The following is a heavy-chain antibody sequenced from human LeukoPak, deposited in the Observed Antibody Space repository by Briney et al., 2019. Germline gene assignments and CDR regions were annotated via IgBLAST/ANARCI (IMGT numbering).Heavy chain of an antibody. D-gene: IGHD3-10*01. Sequence: GGSLRLSCAASGFTFSSYGMHWVRQAPGKGLEWVAVIWYDGSNKYYADSVKGRFTISRDNSKSTLYLQMNSLRAEDTAVYYCARGPSITMVRGVFDYWGQGTLVTVSS. CDR3: ARGPSITMVRGVFDY. V-gene: IGHV3-33*01. J-gene: IGHJ4*02. CDR2: IWYDGSNK. CDR1: GFTFSSYG.